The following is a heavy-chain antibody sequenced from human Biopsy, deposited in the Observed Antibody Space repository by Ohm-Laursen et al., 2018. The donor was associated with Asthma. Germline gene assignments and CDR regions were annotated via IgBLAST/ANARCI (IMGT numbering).Heavy chain of an antibody. Sequence: ASVKVSCKASGYTFTSYYMHWVRQAPGHGLEWMGMINPFGGSSNFAQKFQGRLTMTRDTSTRTVYMELSSLRSEDTAVYYCVRDGARIAIFGVGDYFDYWGQGTLVTVSS. J-gene: IGHJ4*02. V-gene: IGHV1-46*01. CDR3: VRDGARIAIFGVGDYFDY. D-gene: IGHD3-3*01. CDR1: GYTFTSYY. CDR2: INPFGGSS.